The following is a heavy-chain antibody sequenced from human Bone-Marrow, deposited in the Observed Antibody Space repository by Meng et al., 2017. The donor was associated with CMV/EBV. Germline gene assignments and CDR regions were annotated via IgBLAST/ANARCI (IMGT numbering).Heavy chain of an antibody. V-gene: IGHV4-59*01. CDR2: IYYSGST. D-gene: IGHD3-10*01. J-gene: IGHJ6*02. Sequence: SETLSLTCTVSGGSISSYYWSWIRQPPGKGLEWIGYIYYSGSTNYNPSLKSRVTISVDTSKNQFSLKLSSVTAADTAVYYCARDSGVYGMDVWGQGTKVTVSS. CDR3: ARDSGVYGMDV. CDR1: GGSISSYY.